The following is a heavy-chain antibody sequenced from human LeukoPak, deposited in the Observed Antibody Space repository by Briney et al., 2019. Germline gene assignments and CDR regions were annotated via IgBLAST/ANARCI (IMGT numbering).Heavy chain of an antibody. J-gene: IGHJ6*03. CDR1: EFTFSNYG. V-gene: IGHV3-30*18. D-gene: IGHD4-17*01. Sequence: GGSLRLSCEASEFTFSNYGMHWVRQAPGKGLEWVAVISYDGRDEYYADSVKGRFTISRDNFKNTLYLQMNSLRPEDTAVYSCAKDVSTASPYYYYMDVWGKGTTVTVSS. CDR2: ISYDGRDE. CDR3: AKDVSTASPYYYYMDV.